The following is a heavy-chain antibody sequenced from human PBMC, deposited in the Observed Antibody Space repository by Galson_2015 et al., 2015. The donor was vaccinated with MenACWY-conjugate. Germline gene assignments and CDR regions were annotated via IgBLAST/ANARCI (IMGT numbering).Heavy chain of an antibody. CDR1: GFIFSSYA. V-gene: IGHV3-74*01. CDR2: ISFDGSTT. Sequence: SLRLSCAASGFIFSSYAMSWVRQAPGKGLVWVSHISFDGSTTNYADSVKGRFTISRDNAKNILYLQMNSLRAEDTAVYYCARGWWGSSADYWGQGTLVTVSS. D-gene: IGHD2-21*01. J-gene: IGHJ4*02. CDR3: ARGWWGSSADY.